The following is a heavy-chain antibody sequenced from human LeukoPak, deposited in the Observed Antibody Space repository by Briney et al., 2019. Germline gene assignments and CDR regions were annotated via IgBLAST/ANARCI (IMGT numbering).Heavy chain of an antibody. CDR1: GGSFSGYY. Sequence: RPSETLSLTCAVYGGSFSGYYWSWIRQPPGKGLEWIGEINHSGSTNYNPSLKSRATISVDTSKNQFSLKLSSVTAADTAVYYCARGVVATMVRGVIITTRFDPWGQGTLVTVSS. CDR3: ARGVVATMVRGVIITTRFDP. D-gene: IGHD3-10*01. V-gene: IGHV4-34*01. CDR2: INHSGST. J-gene: IGHJ5*02.